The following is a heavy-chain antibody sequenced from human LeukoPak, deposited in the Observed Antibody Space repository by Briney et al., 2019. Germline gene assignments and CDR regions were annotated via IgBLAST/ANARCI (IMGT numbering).Heavy chain of an antibody. CDR1: GFTFSSYA. J-gene: IGHJ4*02. CDR3: ARIRTKLAIAAATW. Sequence: PGGSLRLSCAASGFTFSSYAMHWVPQAPGKGLEWVAVISYDGSNKYYADSVKGRFTISRDNSKNTLYLQMNSLRAEDTAVYYCARIRTKLAIAAATWWGQGTLVTVSS. CDR2: ISYDGSNK. V-gene: IGHV3-30*04. D-gene: IGHD6-13*01.